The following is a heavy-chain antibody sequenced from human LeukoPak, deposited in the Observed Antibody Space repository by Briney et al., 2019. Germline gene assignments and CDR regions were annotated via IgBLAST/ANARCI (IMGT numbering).Heavy chain of an antibody. D-gene: IGHD3-9*01. V-gene: IGHV1-3*01. CDR3: ARSELRYFDWLLGY. CDR1: GYTFTSYA. Sequence: ASVKLSCKASGYTFTSYAMHWVRQAPGQRLEWMGWINAGNGNTKYSQKFQGRVTITRDTSASTAYMELSSLRSEDTAVYYCARSELRYFDWLLGYWGQGTLVTVSS. CDR2: INAGNGNT. J-gene: IGHJ4*02.